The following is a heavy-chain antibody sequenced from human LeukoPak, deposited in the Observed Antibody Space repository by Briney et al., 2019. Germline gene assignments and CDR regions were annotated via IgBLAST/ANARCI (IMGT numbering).Heavy chain of an antibody. J-gene: IGHJ6*02. CDR3: ARGQKRHCSSTSCSYPSYYYGMDV. Sequence: SETLSLTCAVYGGSFSGYYWSWIRQPPGKGLEWIGEINHSGSTNYNPSLKSRVTISVDTSKNQFSLKLSSVTAADTAVYCCARGQKRHCSSTSCSYPSYYYGMDVWGQGTTVTVSS. V-gene: IGHV4-34*01. CDR2: INHSGST. D-gene: IGHD2-2*01. CDR1: GGSFSGYY.